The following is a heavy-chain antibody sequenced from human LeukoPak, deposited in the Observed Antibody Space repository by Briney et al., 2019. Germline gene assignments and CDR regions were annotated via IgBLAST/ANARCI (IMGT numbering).Heavy chain of an antibody. J-gene: IGHJ4*02. CDR3: AKPHTTTGDY. CDR2: ISYDGSNK. V-gene: IGHV3-30*18. D-gene: IGHD1-14*01. CDR1: GFPFSSYG. Sequence: GSLRLSCAASGFPFSSYGMHWVRQAPGKGLEWVAVISYDGSNKYYADSVKGRFTISRDNSKNTLYLQMNSLRAEDTAVYYCAKPHTTTGDYWGQGTLVTVSS.